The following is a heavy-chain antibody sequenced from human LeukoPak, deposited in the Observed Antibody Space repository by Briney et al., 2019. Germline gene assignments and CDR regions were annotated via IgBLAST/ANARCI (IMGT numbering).Heavy chain of an antibody. D-gene: IGHD6-19*01. V-gene: IGHV4-59*08. Sequence: SETLSLTCAVYGGSFSGYYWSWIRQPPGKGLEWIGYIYYSGSTNYNPSLKSRVTISVDTSKNQFSLKLSSVTAADTAVYYCARQGPVAGHFDYWGQGTLVTVSS. CDR1: GGSFSGYY. CDR3: ARQGPVAGHFDY. J-gene: IGHJ4*02. CDR2: IYYSGST.